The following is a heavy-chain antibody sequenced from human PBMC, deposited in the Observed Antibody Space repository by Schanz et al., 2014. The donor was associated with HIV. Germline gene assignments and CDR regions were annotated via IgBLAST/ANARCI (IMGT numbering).Heavy chain of an antibody. CDR2: MNQDGSEK. J-gene: IGHJ6*02. CDR1: GFTFGDSN. V-gene: IGHV3-7*01. D-gene: IGHD3-22*01. Sequence: EVQLVESGGGLVQPGGSLKLSCAASGFTFGDSNIHWVRQAPGMGLEWVANMNQDGSEKYYVDSVKGRFTISRDNAKNLLYLQMNSLRAEDTAVYYCVRVRSPRVKIVVVMDYYYYAMDVWGQGTTVTVSS. CDR3: VRVRSPRVKIVVVMDYYYYAMDV.